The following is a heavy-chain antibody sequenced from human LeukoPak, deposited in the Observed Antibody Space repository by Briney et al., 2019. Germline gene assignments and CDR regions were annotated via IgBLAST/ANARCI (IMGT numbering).Heavy chain of an antibody. D-gene: IGHD3-22*01. CDR2: IYYSGST. CDR1: GGSISSSSYY. J-gene: IGHJ4*02. V-gene: IGHV4-39*01. Sequence: SETLSLTCTVSGGSISSSSYYWGWIRQPPGKGLDWIGSIYYSGSTYYDASLKSRVAISVDKSKTQLSLKMSCVSAADTAVFYCARAYESSGVRGLGYFDYWGRGTLVTVSS. CDR3: ARAYESSGVRGLGYFDY.